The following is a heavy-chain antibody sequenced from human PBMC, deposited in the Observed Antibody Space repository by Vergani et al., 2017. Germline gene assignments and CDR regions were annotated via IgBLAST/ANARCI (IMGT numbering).Heavy chain of an antibody. J-gene: IGHJ4*02. V-gene: IGHV3-23*01. CDR3: VKDAGSYENFFDS. Sequence: EVQLLESGGSLKQPGGSVRLSCAASGFTFSTYAMHWVRQAPGKGLEWVSALTGGGGSTYYADSFKGRFIISRDNSRDTLYLQMNMLRPEDTATYYCVKDAGSYENFFDSWGQGTLVTVS. CDR2: LTGGGGST. CDR1: GFTFSTYA. D-gene: IGHD1-26*01.